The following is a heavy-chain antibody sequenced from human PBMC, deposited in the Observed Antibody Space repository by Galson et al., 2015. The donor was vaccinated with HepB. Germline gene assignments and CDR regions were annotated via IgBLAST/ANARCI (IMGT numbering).Heavy chain of an antibody. V-gene: IGHV3-21*01. CDR2: ITSSSSLI. J-gene: IGHJ6*02. Sequence: SLRLSCAASESAFGSFSMNWVRQAPGKGLEWVSSITSSSSLIYYADSVKGRFTIPRDNAKNSLFLQMNSLRAEDTAVYYCATTFGLVSHTYTMDVWGPGTTVTVSS. CDR3: ATTFGLVSHTYTMDV. D-gene: IGHD3/OR15-3a*01. CDR1: ESAFGSFS.